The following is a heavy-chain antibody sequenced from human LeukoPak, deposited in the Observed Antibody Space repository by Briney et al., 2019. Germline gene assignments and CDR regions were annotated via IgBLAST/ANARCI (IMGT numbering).Heavy chain of an antibody. CDR1: GYTFTRSD. CDR3: ARAHKTSITIFGVVIRYYFDY. V-gene: IGHV1-8*03. J-gene: IGHJ4*02. CDR2: MNPNSGNT. D-gene: IGHD3-3*01. Sequence: ASVKVSCKASGYTFTRSDINWVRQATGQGLEWMGWMNPNSGNTGYAQKFQGRVTITRNTSISTAYMELSSLRSEDTAVYYCARAHKTSITIFGVVIRYYFDYWGQGTLVTVSS.